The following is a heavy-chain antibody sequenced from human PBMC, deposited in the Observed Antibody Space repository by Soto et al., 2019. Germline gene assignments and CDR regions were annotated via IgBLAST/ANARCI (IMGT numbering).Heavy chain of an antibody. V-gene: IGHV3-7*05. CDR3: AREEYSSSYGWFDP. CDR1: GFTFSSYW. J-gene: IGHJ5*02. D-gene: IGHD6-6*01. CDR2: IKQDGSEK. Sequence: GGSLRLSCAASGFTFSSYWMSWVRQAPGKGLEWVANIKQDGSEKYYVDSVKGRFTISRDNAKNSLYLQMNSLRAEDTAVYYCAREEYSSSYGWFDPWGQGTLVTVSS.